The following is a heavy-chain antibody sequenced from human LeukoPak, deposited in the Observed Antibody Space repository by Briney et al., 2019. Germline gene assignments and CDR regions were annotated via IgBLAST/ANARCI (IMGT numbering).Heavy chain of an antibody. CDR1: GGTFSSYA. J-gene: IGHJ4*02. CDR2: IIPIFGTA. CDR3: ARVEDYYDSSGYLFDY. Sequence: GSSVKVSCKASGGTFSSYAISWVRQAPGQGLEWMGGIIPIFGTANYAQKFQGRVTITADESTSTAYMELSSLRSEDTAVYYCARVEDYYDSSGYLFDYWGQGTLLTVSS. V-gene: IGHV1-69*01. D-gene: IGHD3-22*01.